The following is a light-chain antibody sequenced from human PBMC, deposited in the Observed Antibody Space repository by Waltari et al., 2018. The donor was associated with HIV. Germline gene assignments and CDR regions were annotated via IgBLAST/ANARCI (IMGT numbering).Light chain of an antibody. CDR3: AAWDDSLNGPV. J-gene: IGLJ2*01. V-gene: IGLV1-44*01. Sequence: QSVLTQPPSASGTPGQRVTIACSGSSSNIGSNTVNWYQQLHGTAPKLLIYRNNQRPSGVPDRFSGSKSGTSASLAISGLQSEDEADYYCAAWDDSLNGPVFGGGTKLTVL. CDR1: SSNIGSNT. CDR2: RNN.